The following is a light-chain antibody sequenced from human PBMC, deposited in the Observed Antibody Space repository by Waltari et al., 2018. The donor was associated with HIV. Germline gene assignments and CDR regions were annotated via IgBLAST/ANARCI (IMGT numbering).Light chain of an antibody. CDR2: RND. Sequence: QPKMTQAPSAAETHGQRITMPCYWSKYTLANNLLHWYKQIPGPAPNLVMARNDRRPAGVPDRISGTKSGTSAFLAITDLRLDDEATYVCASWDDNLRHWVFGGGTKLTVL. V-gene: IGLV1-47*01. CDR3: ASWDDNLRHWV. CDR1: KYTLANNL. J-gene: IGLJ3*02.